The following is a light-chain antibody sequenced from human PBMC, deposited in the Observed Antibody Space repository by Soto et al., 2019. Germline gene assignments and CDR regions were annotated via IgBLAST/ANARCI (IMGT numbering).Light chain of an antibody. CDR3: QQSNNWPPIT. Sequence: EIVMTQSPATLSVSPGETATLSCRASQSVAGNLAWYQQKPGQPPRLLIYGVSTRATGVPARFSGSGSETDFSLTISSLQIEDFALYYCQQSNNWPPITFGGGTKVEIK. V-gene: IGKV3-15*01. CDR2: GVS. CDR1: QSVAGN. J-gene: IGKJ4*01.